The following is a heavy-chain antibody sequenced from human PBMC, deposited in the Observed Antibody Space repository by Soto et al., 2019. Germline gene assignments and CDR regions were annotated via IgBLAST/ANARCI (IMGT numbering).Heavy chain of an antibody. CDR2: IIPLFGTP. Sequence: QVHLVQSGAEVKKPGSSVKVSCKTSGGTFSDLAFSWVRQAPRQGLEWVGGIIPLFGTPNYAREFQGRVSIIADESSNSVYMELRSLRSEDTAVYYCASERVAEMATGEYFDNWGQGTLVTVSS. CDR1: GGTFSDLA. D-gene: IGHD5-12*01. CDR3: ASERVAEMATGEYFDN. J-gene: IGHJ4*02. V-gene: IGHV1-69*01.